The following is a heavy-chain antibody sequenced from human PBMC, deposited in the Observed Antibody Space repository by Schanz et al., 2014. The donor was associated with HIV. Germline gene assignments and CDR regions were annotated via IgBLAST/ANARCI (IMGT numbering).Heavy chain of an antibody. CDR2: ISGSGVST. J-gene: IGHJ6*02. CDR1: GFTFSNFA. Sequence: EVQMLESGGGSVQPGGSLRLSCAASGFTFSNFAMSWVRQAPGKGLEWVSSISGSGVSTFYAGSVKGRFTISRDNAKNSLYLQMNSLRAEDTAVYYCARERYCTNGVCRVYGMGVWGQGATVTVSS. D-gene: IGHD2-8*01. CDR3: ARERYCTNGVCRVYGMGV. V-gene: IGHV3-23*01.